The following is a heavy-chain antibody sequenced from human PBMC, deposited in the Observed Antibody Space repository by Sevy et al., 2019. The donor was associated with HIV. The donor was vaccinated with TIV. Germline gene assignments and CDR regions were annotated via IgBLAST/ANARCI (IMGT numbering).Heavy chain of an antibody. Sequence: ASVKVSCKASGYTFTGYYMHWVRQAPGQGLEWMGWLNPDSGGTNYAQKFQGRVTMTRDTSISTAYMELSRLRSDDTAVYYCARDHERIAVADLYYYYGMDVWGQRTTVTVSS. J-gene: IGHJ6*02. D-gene: IGHD6-19*01. CDR2: LNPDSGGT. CDR3: ARDHERIAVADLYYYYGMDV. CDR1: GYTFTGYY. V-gene: IGHV1-2*02.